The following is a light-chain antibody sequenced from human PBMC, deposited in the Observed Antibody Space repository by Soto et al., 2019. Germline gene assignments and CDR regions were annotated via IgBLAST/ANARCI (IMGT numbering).Light chain of an antibody. CDR1: QSVSSY. Sequence: EIVLTQSPATLSLSPGERATLSCRASQSVSSYLAWYQQKPGQAPRLLIYDASNRATGIPARFSGSGSGTDFTLTIDRLEPEDFAVYYCQQYGSSPTFGQGTKVDIK. CDR3: QQYGSSPT. J-gene: IGKJ1*01. V-gene: IGKV3-20*01. CDR2: DAS.